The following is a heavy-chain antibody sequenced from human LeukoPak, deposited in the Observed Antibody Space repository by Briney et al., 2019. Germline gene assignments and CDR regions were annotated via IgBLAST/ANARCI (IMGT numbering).Heavy chain of an antibody. CDR1: GGSISSYY. CDR2: ISYRGNT. D-gene: IGHD2-21*02. V-gene: IGHV4-59*08. CDR3: ARMAGDSNDY. Sequence: SETLSLTCTVSGGSISSYYWSWIRQLPGKGLEWIGYISYRGNTNYNPSLKSRVSLSLDTSKSQFSLKVNSVTAADTAVYYCARMAGDSNDYWGQGTLVTVSS. J-gene: IGHJ4*02.